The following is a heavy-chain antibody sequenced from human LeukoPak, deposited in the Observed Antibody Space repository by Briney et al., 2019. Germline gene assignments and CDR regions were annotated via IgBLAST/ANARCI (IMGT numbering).Heavy chain of an antibody. J-gene: IGHJ6*02. CDR3: AKGDGYAPYNYGMDV. D-gene: IGHD2-21*01. CDR2: ISWNSDRI. Sequence: PGRSLRLSCAASGFTFVDYVMHWVRQAPGKGLEWVSGISWNSDRIGYADSVKGRFTISRDNAKNSLYLQMNSLRAEDTALYYCAKGDGYAPYNYGMDVWGQGTTVTVSS. CDR1: GFTFVDYV. V-gene: IGHV3-9*01.